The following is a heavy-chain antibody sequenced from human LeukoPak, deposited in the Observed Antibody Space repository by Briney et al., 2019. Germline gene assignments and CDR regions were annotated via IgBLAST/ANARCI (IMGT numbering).Heavy chain of an antibody. Sequence: GSLRLSCAASGFTFSSYSMNWVRQAPGKGLEWVSAISGSGGSTYYADSVKGRFTISRDNSKNTLYLQMNSLRAEDTAVYYCAKDREVAGTIDYWGQGTLVTVSS. J-gene: IGHJ4*02. CDR3: AKDREVAGTIDY. V-gene: IGHV3-23*01. D-gene: IGHD6-19*01. CDR2: ISGSGGST. CDR1: GFTFSSYS.